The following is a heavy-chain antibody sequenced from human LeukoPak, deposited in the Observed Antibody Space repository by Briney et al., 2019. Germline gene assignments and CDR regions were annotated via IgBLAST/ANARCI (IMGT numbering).Heavy chain of an antibody. Sequence: GGSLRLSCAASGFTFSNYDMHWVRQAPGKGLEWVSAISSSSSYIYYADSTKGRFTISRDNAENSLYLQMNSLRAVDTAVYFCARGEEKATITALDSWGQGTLVTVSS. CDR3: ARGEEKATITALDS. J-gene: IGHJ4*02. CDR2: ISSSSSYI. CDR1: GFTFSNYD. V-gene: IGHV3-21*01. D-gene: IGHD5-24*01.